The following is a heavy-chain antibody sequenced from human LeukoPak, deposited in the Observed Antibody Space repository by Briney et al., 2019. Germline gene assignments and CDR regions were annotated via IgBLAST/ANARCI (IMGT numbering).Heavy chain of an antibody. CDR2: ITYDGSDK. Sequence: GGSLRLSCAASGFTFNTYAMYWVRQAPGKGLEWVAVITYDGSDKYYADSVKGRFTISRDNSKHTLYLRMNSLRVEDTTVYYCARGDYGDRNLLAFVYWGQGPLVTVSS. CDR3: ARGDYGDRNLLAFVY. J-gene: IGHJ4*02. CDR1: GFTFNTYA. D-gene: IGHD4-17*01. V-gene: IGHV3-30-3*01.